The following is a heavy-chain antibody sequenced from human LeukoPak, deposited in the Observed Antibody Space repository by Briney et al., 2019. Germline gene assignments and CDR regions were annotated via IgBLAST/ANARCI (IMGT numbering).Heavy chain of an antibody. Sequence: WGSLRLSCAASGLTFDDHGMSWVRQVPGKGLEWVSGINWNGGSTGYADSVKGRFTISRDNAKNSLYLQMSSLRAEDTALYYCAAGDRNGWYFDYWGQGTLVTVSS. J-gene: IGHJ4*02. CDR1: GLTFDDHG. D-gene: IGHD6-19*01. CDR3: AAGDRNGWYFDY. CDR2: INWNGGST. V-gene: IGHV3-20*04.